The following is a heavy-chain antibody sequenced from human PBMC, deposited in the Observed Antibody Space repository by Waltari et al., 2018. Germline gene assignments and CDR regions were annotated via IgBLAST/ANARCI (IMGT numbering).Heavy chain of an antibody. Sequence: WWSWVRQSPGKGLQWIGQVQHSGRTNYNPSFASRVSISVDTSTNQFSLRVTSATAADTAVYFCARDRGRGIYLDTWGQGTLVTVSP. J-gene: IGHJ5*02. V-gene: IGHV4-4*01. CDR1: W. CDR2: VQHSGRT. CDR3: ARDRGRGIYLDT. D-gene: IGHD2-15*01.